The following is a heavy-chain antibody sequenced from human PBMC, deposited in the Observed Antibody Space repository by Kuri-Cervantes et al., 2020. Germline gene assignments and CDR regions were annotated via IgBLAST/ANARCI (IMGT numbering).Heavy chain of an antibody. Sequence: SLKISCAGSGITSDDYVMHWVRQAPGKGLEWVSAISWNSGNKGYADSVKVRFTISRDGAKNSLYLQMDSLRAEDTAVYYCARDFGYKGLVRVFSSRDAFDIWGQGTMVTVSS. CDR3: ARDFGYKGLVRVFSSRDAFDI. CDR2: ISWNSGNK. D-gene: IGHD5-12*01. CDR1: GITSDDYV. J-gene: IGHJ3*02. V-gene: IGHV3-9*02.